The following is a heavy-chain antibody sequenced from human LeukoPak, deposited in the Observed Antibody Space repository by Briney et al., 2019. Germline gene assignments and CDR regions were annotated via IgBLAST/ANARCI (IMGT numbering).Heavy chain of an antibody. D-gene: IGHD4-17*01. V-gene: IGHV4-31*03. CDR3: ARDEVDYGERDSYYYGVDV. J-gene: IGHJ6*02. Sequence: SETLSLTCTVSGGSITAGGYFWSWIRQHPGKGLEWIGCIHYSGSTYYNPSLKSRGTISIDTSKNQFSLRLNSVTAADTAVYYCARDEVDYGERDSYYYGVDVWGQGTTVTVSS. CDR1: GGSITAGGYF. CDR2: IHYSGST.